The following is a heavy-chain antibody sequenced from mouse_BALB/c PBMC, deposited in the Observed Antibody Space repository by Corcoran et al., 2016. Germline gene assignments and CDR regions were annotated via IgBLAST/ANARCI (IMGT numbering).Heavy chain of an antibody. CDR2: IDPSNGNT. D-gene: IGHD2-2*01. J-gene: IGHJ4*01. CDR3: ASKWGYDEPTDY. V-gene: IGHV14-3*02. CDR1: GFNIIDAN. Sequence: EVQMQQSWEVLVVPGALVKLSCTTNGFNIIDANMHRVKQRSEQGLEWIGRIDPSNGNTKYDPTFQGKATITADTSSNTAYLQLSSLTSEDTAFYYCASKWGYDEPTDYWGQGTSVTVSS.